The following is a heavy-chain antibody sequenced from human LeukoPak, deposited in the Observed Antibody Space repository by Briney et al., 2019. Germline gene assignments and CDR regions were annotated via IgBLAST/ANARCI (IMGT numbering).Heavy chain of an antibody. CDR3: ASKGGGRGYDFAFDI. CDR1: GGSISSGSYY. J-gene: IGHJ3*02. D-gene: IGHD5-12*01. V-gene: IGHV4-61*02. CDR2: IYTSGST. Sequence: PSETLSLTCTVSGGSISSGSYYWSWIRQPAGKGLEWIGRIYTSGSTNYNPSLKSRVTISVDTSKNQFSLKLSSVTAADTAVYYCASKGGGRGYDFAFDIWGQGTMVTVSS.